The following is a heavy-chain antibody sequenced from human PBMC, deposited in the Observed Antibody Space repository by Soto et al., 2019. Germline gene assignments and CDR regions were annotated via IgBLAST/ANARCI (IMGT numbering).Heavy chain of an antibody. J-gene: IGHJ4*02. D-gene: IGHD3-16*02. CDR3: ARVGPITFGGVIVSRDYFDC. V-gene: IGHV1-3*01. CDR1: GYTFTSYA. Sequence: ASVKVSCKASGYTFTSYAMHWVRQAPGQRLEWMGWINAGNGNTKYSQKFQGRVTITRDTSASTAYMELSSLRSEDTALYYCARVGPITFGGVIVSRDYFDCWGQGTLVTVSS. CDR2: INAGNGNT.